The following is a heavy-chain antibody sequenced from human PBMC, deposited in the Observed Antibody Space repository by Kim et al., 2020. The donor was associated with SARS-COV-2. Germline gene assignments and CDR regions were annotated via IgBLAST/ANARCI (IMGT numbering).Heavy chain of an antibody. J-gene: IGHJ3*02. Sequence: SETLSLTCTVSGDSFSSYYWSWIRQPPGKGLEWIWSICNSGSTNYNPSLKSRVTISVNTSNNQLPLKLTSVTAADNAVYYCARDASGTPSSSNDGFDIWG. V-gene: IGHV4-59*01. D-gene: IGHD6-13*01. CDR1: GDSFSSYY. CDR3: ARDASGTPSSSNDGFDI. CDR2: ICNSGST.